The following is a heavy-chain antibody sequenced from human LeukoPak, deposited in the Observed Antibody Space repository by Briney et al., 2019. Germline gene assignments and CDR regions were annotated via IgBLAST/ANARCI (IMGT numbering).Heavy chain of an antibody. D-gene: IGHD1-7*01. CDR3: MRGATDTTRWFDP. CDR1: GFTFSSYS. CDR2: ISTSGIYV. V-gene: IGHV3-21*01. Sequence: SGGSLRLSCAASGFTFSSYSINWVRQAPGKGLEWVSSISTSGIYVYYADSVKGRFTISRDNAKNSLYLQMNGLRAEDTAAYYCMRGATDTTRWFDPWGQGTLVTVSS. J-gene: IGHJ5*02.